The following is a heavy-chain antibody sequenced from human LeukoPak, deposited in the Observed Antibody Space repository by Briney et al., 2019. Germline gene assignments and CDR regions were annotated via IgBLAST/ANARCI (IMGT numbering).Heavy chain of an antibody. Sequence: GGSLRLSCTASGFTVNNNYMSWVRQAPGKGLEWVSLLYSGGTTYYADSVKGRFSISRDNSKNTLYLQMNSLRAEDTAVYYCARISSDWPHYYMDVWGKGTTVTVSS. CDR1: GFTVNNNY. CDR2: LYSGGTT. D-gene: IGHD6-19*01. CDR3: ARISSDWPHYYMDV. V-gene: IGHV3-66*01. J-gene: IGHJ6*03.